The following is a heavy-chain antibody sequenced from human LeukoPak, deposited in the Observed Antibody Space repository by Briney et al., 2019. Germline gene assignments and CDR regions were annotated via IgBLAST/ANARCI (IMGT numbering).Heavy chain of an antibody. J-gene: IGHJ4*02. D-gene: IGHD4-17*01. Sequence: GGSLRLSFAASGFTFSSYSMNWVRQAPGKGLEWVSYISSSSSTIYYADSVKGRFTISRDNAKNSLYLQMNSLRAEDTAVYYCARRGDYHIFDYWGQGTLVTVSS. CDR3: ARRGDYHIFDY. CDR1: GFTFSSYS. V-gene: IGHV3-48*01. CDR2: ISSSSSTI.